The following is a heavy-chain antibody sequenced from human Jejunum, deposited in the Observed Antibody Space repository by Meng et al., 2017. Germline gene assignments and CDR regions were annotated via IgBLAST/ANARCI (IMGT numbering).Heavy chain of an antibody. CDR2: IHHSGST. J-gene: IGHJ4*02. CDR3: AREWSGSYRHFDY. V-gene: IGHV4-4*02. Sequence: HESGPGLLKPLGTLSLPCAVSGGSISTSDWWSWVRQPPGKGLEWIGEIHHSGSTNYNPSLKSRVTISVDKSKNQFSLKLNSVTAADTAVYYCAREWSGSYRHFDYWGQGTLVTVSS. CDR1: GGSISTSDW. D-gene: IGHD1-26*01.